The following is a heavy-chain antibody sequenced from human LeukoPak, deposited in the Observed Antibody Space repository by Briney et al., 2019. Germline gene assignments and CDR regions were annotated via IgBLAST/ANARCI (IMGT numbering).Heavy chain of an antibody. CDR1: GGSISSGSYY. J-gene: IGHJ4*02. V-gene: IGHV4-61*10. D-gene: IGHD3-10*01. Sequence: SETLSLTCTVSGGSISSGSYYWNWIRQPAGKGLEWIGYIYYSGSTNYNPSLKSRVTISVDTSKNQFSLKLSSVTAADTAVYYCARSRGTRFGELFYFDYWGQGTLVTVSS. CDR2: IYYSGST. CDR3: ARSRGTRFGELFYFDY.